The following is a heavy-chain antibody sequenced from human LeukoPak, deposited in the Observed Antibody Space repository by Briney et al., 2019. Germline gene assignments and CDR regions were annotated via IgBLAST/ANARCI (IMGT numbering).Heavy chain of an antibody. D-gene: IGHD2-15*01. J-gene: IGHJ3*02. CDR1: GGSISSGSYF. CDR2: IHTSGTT. CDR3: ARGGGYDAFDI. V-gene: IGHV4-61*02. Sequence: PSETLSLTCSVSGGSISSGSYFWSCIRQPAGKGLEWIGRIHTSGTTNYNPSPKSRVTISLDRSKNQFSLNLSSVTASDTAVYYCARGGGYDAFDIWGQGTMVTVSS.